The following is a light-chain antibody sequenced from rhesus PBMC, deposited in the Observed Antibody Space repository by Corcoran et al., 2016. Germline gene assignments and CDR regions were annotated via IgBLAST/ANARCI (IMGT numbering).Light chain of an antibody. CDR3: QQGYNTPLT. CDR2: AAS. Sequence: DIQMTQSPSSLSASVGDKVTITCRASQGISSWLAWYQQKPGKAPKLRIYAASSLQRGVPPRFSGSGSGTDDTLNISSLQPEYFATYYCQQGYNTPLTFGGGTKVEIK. V-gene: IGKV1-18*01. J-gene: IGKJ4*01. CDR1: QGISSW.